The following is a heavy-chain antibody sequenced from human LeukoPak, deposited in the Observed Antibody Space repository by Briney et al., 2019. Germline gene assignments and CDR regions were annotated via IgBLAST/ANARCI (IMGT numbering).Heavy chain of an antibody. V-gene: IGHV1-46*01. Sequence: ASVKVSCKASGYTFTNYYMHWVRQAPGQGLEWMGIVNPSGGSTTYAQKFQGRVSMTRDTSTSTVYMELSSLRSEDTAVYYCARGSRNYDSSGYHYWGQGTLVTVSS. CDR1: GYTFTNYY. D-gene: IGHD3-22*01. J-gene: IGHJ4*02. CDR2: VNPSGGST. CDR3: ARGSRNYDSSGYHY.